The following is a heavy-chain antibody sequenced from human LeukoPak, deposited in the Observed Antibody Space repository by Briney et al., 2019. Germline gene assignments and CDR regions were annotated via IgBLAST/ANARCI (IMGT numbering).Heavy chain of an antibody. CDR2: FYRSGNT. CDR3: ARLDGYCTSISCLNWIDP. J-gene: IGHJ5*02. Sequence: PSETLSLTCTVSGYSINSGYYWGWIRQSPGKGLEWIGNFYRSGNTYYNPSPKSRVTISVDTSKNQFSLKLSSVTAADTAVYYCARLDGYCTSISCLNWIDPWGQGTLVTVSS. V-gene: IGHV4-38-2*02. CDR1: GYSINSGYY. D-gene: IGHD2-2*03.